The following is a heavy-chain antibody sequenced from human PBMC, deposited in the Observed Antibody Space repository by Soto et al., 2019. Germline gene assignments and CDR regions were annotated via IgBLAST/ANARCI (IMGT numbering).Heavy chain of an antibody. CDR3: AKVVRLWFGELQYYFDY. CDR1: GFTFSSYA. Sequence: GGSLRLSCAASGFTFSSYAMSWVRQAPGKGLEWVSAISGSGGSTYYADSVKGRFTISRDNSKNTLYLQMNSLRAEDTAVYYCAKVVRLWFGELQYYFDYWGQGTLVTVSS. D-gene: IGHD3-10*01. V-gene: IGHV3-23*01. CDR2: ISGSGGST. J-gene: IGHJ4*02.